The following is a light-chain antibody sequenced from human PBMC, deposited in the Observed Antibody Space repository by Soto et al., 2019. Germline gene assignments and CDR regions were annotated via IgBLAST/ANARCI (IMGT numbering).Light chain of an antibody. V-gene: IGKV1-39*01. CDR1: QSISRY. CDR3: QQNYRATPWT. J-gene: IGKJ1*01. Sequence: DMQMTQSPSSLSASVGDRITITCRSSQSISRYLNWYQHKPGKAPKLLINAASSLERGVPSRFSGAGSGKDFTLNISSLQPDDFATYYCQQNYRATPWTFGQGTKVDIK. CDR2: AAS.